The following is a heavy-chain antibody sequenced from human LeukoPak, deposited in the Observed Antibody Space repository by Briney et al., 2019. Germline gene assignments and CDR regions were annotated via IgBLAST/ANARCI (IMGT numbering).Heavy chain of an antibody. Sequence: AASVKVSCKASGGTFSSYAISWVRQAPGQGLEWMGGIIPIFGTANYAQKFQGRVTITADESTSTAYMELSSLRSEDTAVYYCARERWTRSYYYGMDVWGQGTTVTVSS. CDR1: GGTFSSYA. V-gene: IGHV1-69*13. CDR3: ARERWTRSYYYGMDV. J-gene: IGHJ6*02. D-gene: IGHD3/OR15-3a*01. CDR2: IIPIFGTA.